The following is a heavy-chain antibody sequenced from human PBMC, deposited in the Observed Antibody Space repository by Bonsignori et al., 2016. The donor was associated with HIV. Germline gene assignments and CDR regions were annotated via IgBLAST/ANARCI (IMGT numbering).Heavy chain of an antibody. CDR1: GGTFSRYA. CDR2: IIPIFGTA. V-gene: IGHV1-69*13. Sequence: SVKVSCKASGGTFSRYAISWVRQAPGQGLEWMGGIIPIFGTANYAQKFQGRVTITADESTSTAYMELSSLRSEDTAVYYCARDPPRGDPDSWYFDLWGRGTLVTVSS. D-gene: IGHD1-14*01. CDR3: ARDPPRGDPDSWYFDL. J-gene: IGHJ2*01.